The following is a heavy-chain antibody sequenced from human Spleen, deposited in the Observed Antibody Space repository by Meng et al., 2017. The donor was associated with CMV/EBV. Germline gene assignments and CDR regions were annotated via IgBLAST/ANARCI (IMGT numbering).Heavy chain of an antibody. D-gene: IGHD6-19*01. CDR2: ITSSGNNI. CDR1: GFSFSDYY. Sequence: GESLKISCAASGFSFSDYYMNWIRQAPGKGLEWVSYITSSGNNIYDAFAVRGRFTISRDNAKNSMYLQMSSLRVEDTALYYCARDYGTGLSNVMDVWGQGTTVTVSS. V-gene: IGHV3-11*01. CDR3: ARDYGTGLSNVMDV. J-gene: IGHJ6*02.